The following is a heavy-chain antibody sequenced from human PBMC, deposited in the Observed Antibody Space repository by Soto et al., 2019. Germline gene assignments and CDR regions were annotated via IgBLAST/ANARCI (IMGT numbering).Heavy chain of an antibody. CDR2: FCGSGVST. J-gene: IGHJ6*02. D-gene: IGHD2-21*02. V-gene: IGHV3-23*01. CDR3: AKGGVVVTAITYYYYYGMDV. Sequence: PGGSLRLSCAASGFTFSSYAMSWVRQAPGKGLEWVSAFCGSGVSTYYAYSVKGRFTISRDNSKNTLFLQMNSLRAEDTAVYYCAKGGVVVTAITYYYYYGMDVWGQGTTVTVSS. CDR1: GFTFSSYA.